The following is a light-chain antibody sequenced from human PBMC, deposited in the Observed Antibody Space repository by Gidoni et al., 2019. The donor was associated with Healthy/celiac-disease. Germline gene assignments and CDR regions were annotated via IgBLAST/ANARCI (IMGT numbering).Light chain of an antibody. J-gene: IGKJ4*01. CDR3: QQRSNWPLT. Sequence: EIVLTQSPATLSLSPGERATISCRASQSVSSYLAWYQQKPGQAPRLLIYDASNRATGIPARFSGSGSGTDFTLTISSLEPEDFAVYYCQQRSNWPLTSGGGTKVEIK. CDR1: QSVSSY. V-gene: IGKV3-11*01. CDR2: DAS.